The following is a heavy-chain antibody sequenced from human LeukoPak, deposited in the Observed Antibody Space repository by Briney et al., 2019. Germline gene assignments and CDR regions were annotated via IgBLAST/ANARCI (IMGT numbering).Heavy chain of an antibody. CDR3: ARESHGDYFDY. CDR2: IYYSGST. Sequence: TSETLSLTCTVSGGSISSYYWSWIRQPPGKGLEWIGYIYYSGSTNYNPSLKSRVTISVDTSKNQFSLKLSSVTAADTAVYYCARESHGDYFDYWGQGILVTVSS. CDR1: GGSISSYY. J-gene: IGHJ4*02. D-gene: IGHD4-17*01. V-gene: IGHV4-59*01.